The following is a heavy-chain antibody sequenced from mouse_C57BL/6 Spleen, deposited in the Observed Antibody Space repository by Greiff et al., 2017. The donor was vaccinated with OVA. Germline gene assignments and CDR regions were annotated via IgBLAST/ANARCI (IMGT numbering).Heavy chain of an antibody. CDR1: GYAFSSYW. D-gene: IGHD4-1*01. CDR2: IYPGDGDT. V-gene: IGHV1-80*01. J-gene: IGHJ2*01. Sequence: QVQLQQSGAELVKPGASVKISCKASGYAFSSYWMNWVKQRPGKGLEWIGQIYPGDGDTNYNGKFKGKATLTADKSSSTAYMQLSSLTSEDSAVYFCASPVGRGGYYFDYWGQGTTLTVSS. CDR3: ASPVGRGGYYFDY.